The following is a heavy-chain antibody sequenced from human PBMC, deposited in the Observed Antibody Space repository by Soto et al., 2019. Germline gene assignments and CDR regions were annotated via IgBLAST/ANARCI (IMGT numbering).Heavy chain of an antibody. V-gene: IGHV1-18*01. D-gene: IGHD2-2*01. CDR2: VSADNDNT. CDR3: ARTGDASSPPNYYYFYGMDV. Sequence: QVPLVQSGAEVKKPGASVKVSCKASGYTFTSYGSSWVRQAPGQGLEWMGWVSADNDNTNYAQKFQGRVTMTTDTSTSTAYMELRSLRSDDTAVHSWARTGDASSPPNYYYFYGMDVWGPGITVTDSS. CDR1: GYTFTSYG. J-gene: IGHJ6*02.